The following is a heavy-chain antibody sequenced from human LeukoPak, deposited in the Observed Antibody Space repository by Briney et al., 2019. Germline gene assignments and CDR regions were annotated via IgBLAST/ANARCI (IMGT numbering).Heavy chain of an antibody. V-gene: IGHV3-48*01. D-gene: IGHD1-14*01. CDR1: GFTFSSYS. J-gene: IGHJ4*02. Sequence: GGSLRLSCAASGFTFSSYSMNWVRQAPGKGLEWVSYISSSSSTIYYADSVKGRFTISRDNAKNSLYLQMNSLRAEDTAVYYCARDPDGYSDYWGQGTLVTVSS. CDR3: ARDPDGYSDY. CDR2: ISSSSSTI.